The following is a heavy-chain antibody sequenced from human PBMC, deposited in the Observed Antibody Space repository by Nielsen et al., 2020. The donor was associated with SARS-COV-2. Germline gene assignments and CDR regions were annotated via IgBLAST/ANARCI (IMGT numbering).Heavy chain of an antibody. Sequence: GESLKISCAASGFTFTSNAMAWVRQAPGKGLEWVANIKQDGSEKYYVDSVKGRFTISRDNAKNSLYLQMNSLRAEDTALYHCALSHDYGDFRFDPWGQGTLVTVSS. CDR1: GFTFTSNA. CDR3: ALSHDYGDFRFDP. D-gene: IGHD4-17*01. CDR2: IKQDGSEK. J-gene: IGHJ5*02. V-gene: IGHV3-7*03.